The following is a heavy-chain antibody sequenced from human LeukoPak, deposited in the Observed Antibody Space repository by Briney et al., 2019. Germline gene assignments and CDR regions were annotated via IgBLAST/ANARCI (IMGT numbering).Heavy chain of an antibody. CDR2: IYYSGST. CDR3: ARGSGWYYY. V-gene: IGHV4-59*01. CDR1: GGSISSYY. J-gene: IGHJ4*02. Sequence: SETLSLTCTVSGGSISSYYWSWIRQPPGKGLEWIGYIYYSGSTNYNPSLRSRVTISVDTSKNQFSLKLSSVTAADTAVYYCARGSGWYYYWGQGTLVTVSS. D-gene: IGHD6-19*01.